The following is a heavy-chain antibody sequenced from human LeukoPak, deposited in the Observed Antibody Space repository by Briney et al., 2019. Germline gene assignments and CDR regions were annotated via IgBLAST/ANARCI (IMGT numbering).Heavy chain of an antibody. CDR2: INHSGST. V-gene: IGHV4-34*01. CDR3: ARAQGIYYFDY. Sequence: SETLSLTCAVYGGSFSGYYWGWIRQPPGKGLEWIGEINHSGSTNYNPSLKSRVTISVDTSKNQFSLKLSSVTAADTAVYYCARAQGIYYFDYWGQGTLVTVSS. J-gene: IGHJ4*02. D-gene: IGHD6-13*01. CDR1: GGSFSGYY.